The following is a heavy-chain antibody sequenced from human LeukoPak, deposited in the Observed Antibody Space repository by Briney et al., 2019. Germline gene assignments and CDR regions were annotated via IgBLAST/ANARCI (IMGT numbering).Heavy chain of an antibody. CDR1: GSRFTSYW. CDR2: IYPGDSDT. CDR3: ARQKGEWELLRLRKTYYFDY. J-gene: IGHJ4*02. Sequence: GASRKISSKGSGSRFTSYWIGWVRQMPGKGLEWMGIIYPGDSDTRYSPSFQGQVTISADKSISTAYLQWSSLKASDTAMYYCARQKGEWELLRLRKTYYFDYWGQGTLVTVSS. V-gene: IGHV5-51*01. D-gene: IGHD1-26*01.